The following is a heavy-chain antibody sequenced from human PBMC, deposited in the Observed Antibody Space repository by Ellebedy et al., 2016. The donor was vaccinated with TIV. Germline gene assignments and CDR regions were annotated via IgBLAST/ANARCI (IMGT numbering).Heavy chain of an antibody. V-gene: IGHV3-15*07. CDR1: GFTFSNSW. CDR3: TTDFSN. CDR2: IRRIVDGGTI. D-gene: IGHD3-3*01. Sequence: GESLKISXVGSGFTFSNSWMDWVRQAPGKGLEWVGRIRRIVDGGTIDYAAPVKDRLTISRDDSKNTLYLQMNSLKTEDTALYYCTTDFSNWGQGTLVTVSS. J-gene: IGHJ4*02.